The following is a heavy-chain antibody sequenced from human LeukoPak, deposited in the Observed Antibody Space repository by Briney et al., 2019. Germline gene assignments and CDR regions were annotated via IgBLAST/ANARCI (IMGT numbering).Heavy chain of an antibody. V-gene: IGHV4-59*08. Sequence: SETLSLTCTVSGGSISSYYWSWIRQPPGKGLEWIGYIYYSGSTNYNPSLKSRVTISVDTSKNQFSLKLSYVTAVDTAVYYCARHLGYYDSSGYYEEPYYFDYWGQGNLVTVSS. CDR1: GGSISSYY. CDR3: ARHLGYYDSSGYYEEPYYFDY. D-gene: IGHD3-22*01. CDR2: IYYSGST. J-gene: IGHJ4*02.